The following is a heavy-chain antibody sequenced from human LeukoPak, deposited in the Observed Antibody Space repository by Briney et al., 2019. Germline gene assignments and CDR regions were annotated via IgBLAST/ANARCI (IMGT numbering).Heavy chain of an antibody. CDR1: GGSISSYY. Sequence: PSETLSLTCTVSGGSISSYYWSWIRQPPGKGLEWIGYIYYSGSTNYNPSLSSRITMSVDTSKNQFSLKLNSVTAAATAVYYCARRAAALDYWGQGTLVTVSS. CDR2: IYYSGST. V-gene: IGHV4-59*08. J-gene: IGHJ4*02. D-gene: IGHD6-13*01. CDR3: ARRAAALDY.